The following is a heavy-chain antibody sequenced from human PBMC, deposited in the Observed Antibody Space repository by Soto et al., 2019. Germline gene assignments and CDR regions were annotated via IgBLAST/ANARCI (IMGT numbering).Heavy chain of an antibody. D-gene: IGHD2-21*02. J-gene: IGHJ6*02. Sequence: QITLKESGPTLVKPTQTLTLTCTFSGFSLSTSGVGVGWIRQPPGKALEWLALIYWDDDKRYSPSLRSRLTINKDTSKIQVVLTMTNRDPVDTATYYCIQSRCGGDCLQSYASHYYYGMDVWGQGTTVTVS. CDR3: IQSRCGGDCLQSYASHYYYGMDV. CDR2: IYWDDDK. CDR1: GFSLSTSGVG. V-gene: IGHV2-5*02.